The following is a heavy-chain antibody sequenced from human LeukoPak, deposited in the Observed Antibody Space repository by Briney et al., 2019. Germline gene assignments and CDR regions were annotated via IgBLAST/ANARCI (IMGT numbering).Heavy chain of an antibody. CDR1: GFTFDDYA. V-gene: IGHV3-13*01. CDR3: ARGHQMTAFKTDGAFDI. Sequence: GGSLRLSCAASGFTFDDYAMHWVRQATGKGLEWVSAIGTAGDTYYPGSVKGRFTISRENAKNSLYLQMNSLRAGDTAVYYCARGHQMTAFKTDGAFDIWGQGTMVTVSS. CDR2: IGTAGDT. J-gene: IGHJ3*02. D-gene: IGHD2-21*02.